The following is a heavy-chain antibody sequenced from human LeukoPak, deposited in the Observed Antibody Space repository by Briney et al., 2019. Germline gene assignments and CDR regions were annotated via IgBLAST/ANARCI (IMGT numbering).Heavy chain of an antibody. Sequence: SETLSLTCTVSGGSISSYYWSWIRQPPGKGLEWIGYSYYSGSINYNPSLKSRVTISVDTSKNQFSLKLSSVTAADTAVYYCARLANSAYASGSRLNWFDPWGQGTLVTVSS. D-gene: IGHD3-10*01. CDR1: GGSISSYY. CDR2: SYYSGSI. V-gene: IGHV4-59*08. J-gene: IGHJ5*02. CDR3: ARLANSAYASGSRLNWFDP.